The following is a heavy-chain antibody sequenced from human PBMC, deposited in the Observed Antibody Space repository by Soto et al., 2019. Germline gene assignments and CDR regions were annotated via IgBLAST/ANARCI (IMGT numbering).Heavy chain of an antibody. CDR3: ASESRPYCYGMDV. CDR1: GGTFSSYT. Sequence: QVQLVQSGAEVKKPGSSVKVSCKASGGTFSSYTISWVRQAPGQGLEWMGRIIPILGIANYAQKFQGRVTITADKSTSPAYMELSSLRSEDTAVYYCASESRPYCYGMDVWGQGTTVTVSS. J-gene: IGHJ6*02. CDR2: IIPILGIA. V-gene: IGHV1-69*02.